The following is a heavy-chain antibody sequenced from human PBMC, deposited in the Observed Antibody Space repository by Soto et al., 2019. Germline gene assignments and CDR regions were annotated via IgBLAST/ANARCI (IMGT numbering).Heavy chain of an antibody. J-gene: IGHJ4*02. CDR3: ARHPPYGPLDY. V-gene: IGHV4-39*01. Sequence: PSETLSLTCSVSGGSITSETYSWDWIRQPPGQGLEWIGSIYYTGRTYYNPSLKSRVTISGDTSKNQFSLRLTSVTAADTAVYYCARHPPYGPLDYWGQGTLVTVSS. D-gene: IGHD4-17*01. CDR1: GGSITSETYS. CDR2: IYYTGRT.